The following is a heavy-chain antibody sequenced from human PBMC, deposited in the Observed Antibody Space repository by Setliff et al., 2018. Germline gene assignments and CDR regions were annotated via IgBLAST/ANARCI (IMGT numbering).Heavy chain of an antibody. J-gene: IGHJ4*02. CDR3: ARHSSRPY. CDR1: GYSISSGYY. Sequence: TLSLTCAVSGYSISSGYYWGWIRQPPGKGLEWIGSIYHSGSTYYNPSLKSRVTISVDTSKNQFSLKLSSVTAADTAVYYCARHSSRPYWGQGTLVTVS. CDR2: IYHSGST. V-gene: IGHV4-38-2*01.